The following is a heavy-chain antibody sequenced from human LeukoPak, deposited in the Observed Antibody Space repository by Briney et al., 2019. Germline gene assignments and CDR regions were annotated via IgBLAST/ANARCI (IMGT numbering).Heavy chain of an antibody. Sequence: PGGSLRLSCAASGFIFSNYNMNWVRQAPGKGLEWISYISGASDNIIYADSVKGRFTISRDNSKNTLYLQMNSLRAEDTAVYYCAKDWDDYGDYVPYYFDYWGQGTLVTVSS. J-gene: IGHJ4*02. CDR2: ISGASDNI. CDR1: GFIFSNYN. D-gene: IGHD4-17*01. CDR3: AKDWDDYGDYVPYYFDY. V-gene: IGHV3-48*01.